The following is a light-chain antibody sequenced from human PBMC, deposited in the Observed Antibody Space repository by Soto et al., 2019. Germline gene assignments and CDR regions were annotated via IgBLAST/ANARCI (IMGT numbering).Light chain of an antibody. CDR1: SSDVGDYNY. CDR2: DVS. V-gene: IGLV2-14*01. J-gene: IGLJ1*01. Sequence: QSALTQPASVSGSRGQSITISCTGSSSDVGDYNYVAWYHQHPDKAPKLMIFDVSSRPSGVSNRFSGSKSGNTASLTISGLQAEDEADYFCSSYSSSGTLYVFGTGTKVTVL. CDR3: SSYSSSGTLYV.